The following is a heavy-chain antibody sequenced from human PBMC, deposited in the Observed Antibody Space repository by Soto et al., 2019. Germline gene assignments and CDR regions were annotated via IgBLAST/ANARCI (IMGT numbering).Heavy chain of an antibody. CDR1: GGSISGNY. D-gene: IGHD2-15*01. Sequence: SETLSLTCSVSGGSISGNYWSWVRQSPGKGLEWIGYIYYRGTTHYSPSLKSRVTISLDTSKSQFSLRLNSVTAADTAVYYCARLGMQVVSRVVVVGAIPSLVFDYWDLGTLVTVSS. CDR2: IYYRGTT. CDR3: ARLGMQVVSRVVVVGAIPSLVFDY. J-gene: IGHJ4*02. V-gene: IGHV4-59*01.